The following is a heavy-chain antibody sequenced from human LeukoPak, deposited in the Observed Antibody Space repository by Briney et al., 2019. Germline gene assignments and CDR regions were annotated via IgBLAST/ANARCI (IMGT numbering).Heavy chain of an antibody. CDR2: SGFTGDT. Sequence: PGGSLRLSCATSGFIFRNYDIYWVRQVTGKGLEWVSISGFTGDTNYAASVKGRFTFSRENAKNSLFLQMDSLRVGDTAIYYCARVNCTGGNCFFDYWGQGTLVTVSS. J-gene: IGHJ4*02. V-gene: IGHV3-13*01. CDR1: GFIFRNYD. D-gene: IGHD2-8*02. CDR3: ARVNCTGGNCFFDY.